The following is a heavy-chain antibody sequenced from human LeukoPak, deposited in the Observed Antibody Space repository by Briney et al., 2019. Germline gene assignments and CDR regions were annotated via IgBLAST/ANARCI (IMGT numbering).Heavy chain of an antibody. CDR3: AKDLSSWTTVTPYYFDY. CDR1: GFTFSSYG. J-gene: IGHJ4*02. Sequence: GGSLRLSCAASGFTFSSYGMHWVRQAPGKGMEWVAFIRYDGSNKYYADSVKGRFTISRDNSKNTLYLQMNSLRAEDTAVYYCAKDLSSWTTVTPYYFDYWGQGTLVTVSS. CDR2: IRYDGSNK. D-gene: IGHD4-17*01. V-gene: IGHV3-30*02.